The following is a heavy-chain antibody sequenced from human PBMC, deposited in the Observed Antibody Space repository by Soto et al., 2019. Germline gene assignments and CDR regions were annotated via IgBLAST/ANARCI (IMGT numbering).Heavy chain of an antibody. CDR3: ARDYDSGSYYNWFDP. CDR1: GGSFSGYY. V-gene: IGHV4-34*01. D-gene: IGHD3-10*01. Sequence: SETLSLTCAVYGGSFSGYYWSWIRQPPGKGLEWIGEINHSGSTNYNPSLKSRVTISVDTSKNQFSLKLRSVTAADTAVYYCARDYDSGSYYNWFDPWGQGTLVTVSS. J-gene: IGHJ5*02. CDR2: INHSGST.